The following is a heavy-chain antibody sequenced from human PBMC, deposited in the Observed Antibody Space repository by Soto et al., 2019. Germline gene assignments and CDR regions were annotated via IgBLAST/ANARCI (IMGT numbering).Heavy chain of an antibody. Sequence: EVQLLESGGGLIQRGGSLRLSCAASGFTTNKHAMSWVRQAPEKGLEGVAGISDSGADKFYAESVMGRFSISRDGSRNTVYLQMSDLIPDDKAIYYCAKRLGPEASWGQGTPFTVAS. CDR3: AKRLGPEAS. D-gene: IGHD6-19*01. CDR1: GFTTNKHA. CDR2: ISDSGADK. J-gene: IGHJ5*02. V-gene: IGHV3-23*01.